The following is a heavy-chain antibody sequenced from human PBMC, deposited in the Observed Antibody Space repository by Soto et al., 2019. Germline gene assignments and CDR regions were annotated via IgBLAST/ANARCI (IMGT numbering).Heavy chain of an antibody. D-gene: IGHD6-13*01. CDR1: GGTFSSYA. CDR2: IIPIFGTA. CDR3: ARDRSEAAAGTRWFDP. J-gene: IGHJ5*02. V-gene: IGHV1-69*13. Sequence: GASVKVSCKASGGTFSSYAISWVRQAPGQGLEWMGGIIPIFGTANYAQKFQGRVTITADESTSTAYMELSSLRSEDTAVYYCARDRSEAAAGTRWFDPWGQGTLVTVS.